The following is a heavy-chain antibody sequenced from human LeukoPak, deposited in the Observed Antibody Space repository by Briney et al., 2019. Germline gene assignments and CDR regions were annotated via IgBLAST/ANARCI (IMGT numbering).Heavy chain of an antibody. Sequence: PGGSLRLSCAASGSTFSSYAMSWVRQAPGKGLEWVSVIYSGGRTYYADSVKGRFTISRDNSKNTLFLQMNSLRAEDTAVYYCARGMISISQPLFFDYWGQGTLVTVSS. CDR1: GSTFSSYA. CDR2: IYSGGRT. V-gene: IGHV3-53*01. D-gene: IGHD3-9*01. J-gene: IGHJ4*02. CDR3: ARGMISISQPLFFDY.